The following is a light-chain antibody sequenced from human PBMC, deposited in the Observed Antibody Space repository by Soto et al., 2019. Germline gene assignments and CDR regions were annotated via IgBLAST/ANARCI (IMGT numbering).Light chain of an antibody. CDR2: EVN. CDR1: SSGLGTYNY. CDR3: CSFTTTSTWL. V-gene: IGLV2-14*01. J-gene: IGLJ3*02. Sequence: QSALTQPASVSGSPGQSITISCSETSSGLGTYNYVSWNQHHPGKVPKLIIYEVNNRPSGVSTRFAGSKSGKTASLTISGLQAEDEADYYCCSFTTTSTWLFGGGTKLTVL.